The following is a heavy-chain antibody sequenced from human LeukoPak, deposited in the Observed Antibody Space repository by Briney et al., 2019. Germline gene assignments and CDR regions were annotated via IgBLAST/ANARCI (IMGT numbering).Heavy chain of an antibody. Sequence: KAGGSLRLSCVASGFTFSNAWMSWVRQAPGKGLEWVGRIKPKTDGGTTDHAAPVKGRFTISRDDSKNTLYLQMNSLKTEDTAVYYCTWEWELLYYWGQGTLVTVSS. D-gene: IGHD1-26*01. CDR3: TWEWELLYY. CDR2: IKPKTDGGTT. V-gene: IGHV3-15*01. CDR1: GFTFSNAW. J-gene: IGHJ4*02.